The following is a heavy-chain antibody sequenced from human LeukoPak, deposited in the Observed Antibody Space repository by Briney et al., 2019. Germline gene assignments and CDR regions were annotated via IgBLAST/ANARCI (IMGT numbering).Heavy chain of an antibody. J-gene: IGHJ4*02. D-gene: IGHD3-10*01. CDR3: ARLLPPYYGSGSYGVDY. Sequence: PGGSLRLSCAASGFTFSAYSMNWVRHTPGRGLEWVANINGRGITIHYADSFKGRFTISRDNTKNSLDLQMSNLRAEDTGLYYCARLLPPYYGSGSYGVDYWGQGTLVTVSS. CDR2: INGRGITI. CDR1: GFTFSAYS. V-gene: IGHV3-48*04.